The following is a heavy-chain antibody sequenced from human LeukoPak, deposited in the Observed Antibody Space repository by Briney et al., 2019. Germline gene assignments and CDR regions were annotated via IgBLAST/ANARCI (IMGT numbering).Heavy chain of an antibody. Sequence: SETLSLTCAVSGGSIMTTNWWSWVRQPPGKGLEWIGEVHLSGAANYNPSLESRVSMSIDTSKNQVSLKLTSVTAADTAIYFCTRESGAFSPFGFWGQGTLVTVSS. CDR2: VHLSGAA. V-gene: IGHV4-4*02. D-gene: IGHD1-26*01. CDR3: TRESGAFSPFGF. J-gene: IGHJ4*02. CDR1: GGSIMTTNW.